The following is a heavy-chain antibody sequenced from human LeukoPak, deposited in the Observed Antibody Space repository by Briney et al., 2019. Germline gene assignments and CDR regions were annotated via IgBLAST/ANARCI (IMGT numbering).Heavy chain of an antibody. D-gene: IGHD2-2*01. CDR2: ISYDGSNK. CDR3: AREDIVVVPAAMVGSLDY. J-gene: IGHJ4*02. CDR1: GFTFSSYA. V-gene: IGHV3-30*04. Sequence: GGSLRLSCAASGFTFSSYAMHWVRQAPGKGLEWVPVISYDGSNKYYADSVKGRFTISRDNSKNTLYLQMNSLRAEDTAVYYCAREDIVVVPAAMVGSLDYWGQGTLVTVSS.